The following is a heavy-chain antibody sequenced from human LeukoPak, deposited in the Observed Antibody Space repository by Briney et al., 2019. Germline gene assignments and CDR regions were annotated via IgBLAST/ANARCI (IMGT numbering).Heavy chain of an antibody. J-gene: IGHJ3*02. Sequence: GGSLRLSCAASGFTFSSYWMHWVRQAPGKGLVWVSRINSDGSSTSYANSVKGRFTISRDNAKNTLYLQMNSLRAEDTAVYYCARVAKLAYCGGDCYSGAFDIWGQGTMVTVSS. V-gene: IGHV3-74*01. CDR3: ARVAKLAYCGGDCYSGAFDI. CDR2: INSDGSST. CDR1: GFTFSSYW. D-gene: IGHD2-21*01.